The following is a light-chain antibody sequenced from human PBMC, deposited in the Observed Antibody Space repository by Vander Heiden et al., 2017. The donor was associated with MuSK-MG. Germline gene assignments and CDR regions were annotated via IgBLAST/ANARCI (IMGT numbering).Light chain of an antibody. V-gene: IGKV3-15*01. CDR3: QQYNNWPLT. Sequence: ETVMTQSPAMLSVSPGERATLSCRAGQSVSNNLAWYQQKPGQAPRLLIYGASTRAAGIPARFSGSGSGTEFTLTINSLQSEDFAVYYCQQYNNWPLTFGGGTKVEIK. J-gene: IGKJ4*01. CDR1: QSVSNN. CDR2: GAS.